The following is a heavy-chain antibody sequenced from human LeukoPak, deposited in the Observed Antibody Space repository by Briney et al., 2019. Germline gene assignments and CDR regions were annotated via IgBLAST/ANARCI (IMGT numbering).Heavy chain of an antibody. D-gene: IGHD3-10*01. V-gene: IGHV4-59*01. Sequence: SATLSLTRAVYGGSFSGYYWSWIRQPPRKGLEWIGYIYYSGSTNYNPSLKSRVTISVDTSKNQFSLKLNSVTAADTAVYYCAKAWFGELLVSYYFDYWGQGTLVTVSS. CDR3: AKAWFGELLVSYYFDY. J-gene: IGHJ4*02. CDR1: GGSFSGYY. CDR2: IYYSGST.